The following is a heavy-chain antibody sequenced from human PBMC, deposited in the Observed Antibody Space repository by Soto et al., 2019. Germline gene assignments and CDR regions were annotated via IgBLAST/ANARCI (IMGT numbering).Heavy chain of an antibody. D-gene: IGHD4-17*01. J-gene: IGHJ4*02. V-gene: IGHV4-59*01. Sequence: SETLSLTCTVSGGSISSYYWSWIRQPPGKGLEWIGYIYYSGSTNYNPSLKSRVTISVDTSKNQFSLKLSSVTAADTAVYYCARVGGDDFGDSGGFDYWGQGTLVTVSS. CDR1: GGSISSYY. CDR3: ARVGGDDFGDSGGFDY. CDR2: IYYSGST.